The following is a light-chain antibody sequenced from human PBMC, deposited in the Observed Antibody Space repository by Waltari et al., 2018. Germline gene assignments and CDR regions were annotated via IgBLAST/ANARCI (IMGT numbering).Light chain of an antibody. Sequence: QSALTQPASVSGSPGQAITISCTGTSSDIGGYNYVSWYQKYPGKAPKLTIYDVSKRPSGVSSRFSGSKSGNTASLTISGLQADDEADYYCSSYTSSSTWVFGGGTKMTVL. J-gene: IGLJ3*02. CDR2: DVS. CDR3: SSYTSSSTWV. V-gene: IGLV2-14*03. CDR1: SSDIGGYNY.